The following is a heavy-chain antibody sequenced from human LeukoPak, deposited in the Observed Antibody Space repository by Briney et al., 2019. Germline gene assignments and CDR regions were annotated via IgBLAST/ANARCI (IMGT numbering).Heavy chain of an antibody. Sequence: SETLSLTCTVSGGSINSGDYYWSWIRQPPGKGLEWIGYIYYSGSTYYNPTIKRRVTISVDTSKNQFSLRLRSVTAADTAVYYCAREGGGESDYYWGQGTLVTVSS. V-gene: IGHV4-30-4*01. D-gene: IGHD3-16*01. CDR2: IYYSGST. CDR1: GGSINSGDYY. CDR3: AREGGGESDYY. J-gene: IGHJ4*02.